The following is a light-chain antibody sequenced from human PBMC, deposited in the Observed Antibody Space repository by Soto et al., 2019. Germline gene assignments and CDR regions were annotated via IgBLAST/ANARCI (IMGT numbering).Light chain of an antibody. V-gene: IGKV3-11*01. CDR3: QQRTKWPAT. J-gene: IGKJ1*01. CDR1: QSITGY. CDR2: DTF. Sequence: EVVLTQSPATLSLSPGERVTLSCRASQSITGYLAWSQHKPGQAPRLLIYDTFKRATGIPARFSGSGSGTDFTLTISSLEPEDFATYVCQQRTKWPATFGRGTKVE.